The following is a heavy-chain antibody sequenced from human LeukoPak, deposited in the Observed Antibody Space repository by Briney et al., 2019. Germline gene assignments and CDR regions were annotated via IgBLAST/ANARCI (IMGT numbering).Heavy chain of an antibody. CDR2: IIPIFGTA. CDR1: GGTFSSYA. D-gene: IGHD2-2*01. CDR3: ASRGEYQLLGLGP. Sequence: GASVKVSCKASGGTFSSYAISWVRQAPGQGLEWMGGIIPIFGTANYAQKFQGRVTITAEESTSTAYMELSSLRSEDTAVYYCASRGEYQLLGLGPWGQGTLVTVSS. V-gene: IGHV1-69*13. J-gene: IGHJ5*02.